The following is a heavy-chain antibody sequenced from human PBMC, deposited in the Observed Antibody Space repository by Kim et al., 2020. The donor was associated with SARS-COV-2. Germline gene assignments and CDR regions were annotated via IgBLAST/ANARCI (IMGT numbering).Heavy chain of an antibody. CDR1: GGSIITGHFY. J-gene: IGHJ4*02. V-gene: IGHV4-39*07. Sequence: SETLSLSCSVTGGSIITGHFYWGWIRLPPGKGLEWIGSMYYRGTTYYNPSLKSRVTMSVDTSTNQFSLNLSSVTAADAALYFCARLASSRAFDSWGQGALVAVSS. CDR3: ARLASSRAFDS. CDR2: MYYRGTT. D-gene: IGHD6-19*01.